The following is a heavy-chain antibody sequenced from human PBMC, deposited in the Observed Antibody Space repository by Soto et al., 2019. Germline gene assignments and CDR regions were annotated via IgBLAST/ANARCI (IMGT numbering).Heavy chain of an antibody. CDR2: ISAYNGNT. CDR1: GYTFTSYG. CDR3: ARGLRFLEWSKNWFDP. Sequence: ASVKVSCKASGYTFTSYGISWVRQAPGQGLEWMGWISAYNGNTNYAQKLQGRVTMTTDTSTSTAYMELRSLRSGDTAVYYCARGLRFLEWSKNWFDPWGQGTLVTVSS. D-gene: IGHD3-3*01. V-gene: IGHV1-18*04. J-gene: IGHJ5*02.